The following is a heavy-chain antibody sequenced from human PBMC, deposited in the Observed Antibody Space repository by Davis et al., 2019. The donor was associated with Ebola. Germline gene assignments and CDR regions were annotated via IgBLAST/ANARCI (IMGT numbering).Heavy chain of an antibody. Sequence: GESLKISCAASGFTFSSYAMSWVRQAPGKGLEWVSAISGSGGSTYYADSVKGRFTISRDNSKNTLYLQMNSLRAEDTAVYYCARVAGLGIWYFDLWGRGTLVTVSS. V-gene: IGHV3-23*01. D-gene: IGHD7-27*01. CDR3: ARVAGLGIWYFDL. CDR2: ISGSGGST. J-gene: IGHJ2*01. CDR1: GFTFSSYA.